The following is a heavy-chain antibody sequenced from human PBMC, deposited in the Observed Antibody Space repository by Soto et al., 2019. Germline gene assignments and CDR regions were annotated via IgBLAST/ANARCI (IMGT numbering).Heavy chain of an antibody. Sequence: TLSLTCTVSGGFISSGGTYWNLIRQHPGKGLEWIGYISYSGRIYYNPSLKSRVTISGDASKNQFSLTLSSVTAADTAVYYCAGGQYCTTALSSYLDPWGQRKPVTVSA. CDR3: AGGQYCTTALSSYLDP. CDR1: GGFISSGGTY. V-gene: IGHV4-31*03. CDR2: ISYSGRI. J-gene: IGHJ5*02. D-gene: IGHD2-8*01.